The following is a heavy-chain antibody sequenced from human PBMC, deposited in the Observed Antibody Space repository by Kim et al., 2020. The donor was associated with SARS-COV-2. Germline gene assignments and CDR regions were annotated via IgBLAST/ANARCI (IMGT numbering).Heavy chain of an antibody. CDR2: IYYSGST. V-gene: IGHV4-31*03. Sequence: SETLSLTCTVSGGSISSGGYYWSWIRQHPGKGLEWIGYIYYSGSTYYNPSLKSRVTISVDTSKNQFSLKLSSVTAADTAVYYCARDFRFGAMGPGMDVWGQGTTVTVSS. D-gene: IGHD5-18*01. CDR3: ARDFRFGAMGPGMDV. CDR1: GGSISSGGYY. J-gene: IGHJ6*02.